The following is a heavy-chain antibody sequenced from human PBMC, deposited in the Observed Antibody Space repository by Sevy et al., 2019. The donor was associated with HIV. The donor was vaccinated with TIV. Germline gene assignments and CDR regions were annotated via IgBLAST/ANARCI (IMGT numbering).Heavy chain of an antibody. CDR2: IYDSWGT. CDR1: GGSISSGGYF. CDR3: ARVSSHVETTIIKGFDP. V-gene: IGHV4-31*01. J-gene: IGHJ5*02. D-gene: IGHD5-18*01. Sequence: SETLSLTCSVSGGSISSGGYFWSWIRQHPGKGLEWIGYIYDSWGTYYNPSLKSLVTLSVDKSKNPLSLKLNSVTPADTAVYYCARVSSHVETTIIKGFDPWGQGTLVTVSS.